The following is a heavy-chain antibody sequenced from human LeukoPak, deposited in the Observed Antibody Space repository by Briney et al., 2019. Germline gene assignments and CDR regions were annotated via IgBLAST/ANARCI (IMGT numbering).Heavy chain of an antibody. CDR3: VRSGVFYDSSDFDY. J-gene: IGHJ4*02. CDR2: IYTSGST. D-gene: IGHD3-22*01. Sequence: SETLSLTCTVSGGSITNYYWNWIRQPAGKGLEWIGRIYTSGSTNYNPSLKSRVTMSVDTSKNQFSLKRSSVTLADTAVYYCVRSGVFYDSSDFDYWGQGTLVTVSS. V-gene: IGHV4-4*07. CDR1: GGSITNYY.